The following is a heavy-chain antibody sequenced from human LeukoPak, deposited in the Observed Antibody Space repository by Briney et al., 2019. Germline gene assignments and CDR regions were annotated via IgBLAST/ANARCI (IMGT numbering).Heavy chain of an antibody. CDR2: ISAYNGNT. CDR1: GYTFTSYG. CDR3: ARVRGCSTSCYTGYYYYYMDV. V-gene: IGHV1-18*01. J-gene: IGHJ6*03. D-gene: IGHD2-2*02. Sequence: ASVKVSCKASGYTFTSYGISWVRQAPGQGLEWMGWISAYNGNTNYAQKLQGRVTMTTDTSTSTAYMELSSLRSDDTAVYYCARVRGCSTSCYTGYYYYYMDVWGKGTTVTVSS.